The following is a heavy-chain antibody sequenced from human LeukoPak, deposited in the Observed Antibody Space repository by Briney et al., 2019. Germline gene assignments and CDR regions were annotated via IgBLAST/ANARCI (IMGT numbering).Heavy chain of an antibody. CDR2: VMTKTDGGTT. Sequence: GSLRLSCEASGFIFSDAWMNWVRQAPGKGLAWVGRVMTKTDGGTTDYAAPVKGRFTISRDDSANMLYLQMNNLKTEDTAVYFCTLGYTSGWTPFYYTGVDIWGQGTTVTVSS. CDR1: GFIFSDAW. J-gene: IGHJ6*02. CDR3: TLGYTSGWTPFYYTGVDI. V-gene: IGHV3-15*05. D-gene: IGHD6-19*01.